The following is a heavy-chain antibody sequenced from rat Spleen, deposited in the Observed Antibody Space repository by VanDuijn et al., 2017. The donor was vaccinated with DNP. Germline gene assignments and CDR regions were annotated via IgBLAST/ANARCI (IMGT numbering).Heavy chain of an antibody. J-gene: IGHJ4*01. Sequence: EVQLVESGGGLVQPGRSLKLSCAASGFTFSSFPMAWVRQAPKKGLEWVASISYEGSSTYYGDSVKGRFTISRDNAKSTLNLQMNSLRSEDTATYYCARVGSAGYAMDAWGQGTSVTVSS. CDR3: ARVGSAGYAMDA. CDR2: ISYEGSST. D-gene: IGHD1-7*01. CDR1: GFTFSSFP. V-gene: IGHV5-22*01.